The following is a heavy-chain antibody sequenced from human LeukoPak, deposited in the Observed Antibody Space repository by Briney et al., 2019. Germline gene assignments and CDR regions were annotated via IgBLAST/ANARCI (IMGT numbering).Heavy chain of an antibody. V-gene: IGHV4-59*12. CDR3: ARRLVSAFDI. CDR2: IYYSGST. J-gene: IGHJ3*02. CDR1: GGSISNYY. D-gene: IGHD3-9*01. Sequence: SETLSLTCTVSGGSISNYYWSWIRQPPGKGLEWIGYIYYSGSTNYNPSLKSRVTISVDTSKNQFSLKLSSVTAADTAVYYCARRLVSAFDIWGQGTMVTVSS.